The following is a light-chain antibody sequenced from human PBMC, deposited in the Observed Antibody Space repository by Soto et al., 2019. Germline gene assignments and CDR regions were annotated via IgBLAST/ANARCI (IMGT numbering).Light chain of an antibody. CDR3: QQYNSYWT. CDR1: QSISSW. CDR2: KAS. Sequence: DIQMTQSPSTLSASVGDRITITCRASQSISSWLAWYQQKPGKAPKLLIYKASSLESGVPSRFSGGGSGTEFTLTISSLLPDDFASYYCQQYNSYWTFGQGTKVEIK. V-gene: IGKV1-5*03. J-gene: IGKJ1*01.